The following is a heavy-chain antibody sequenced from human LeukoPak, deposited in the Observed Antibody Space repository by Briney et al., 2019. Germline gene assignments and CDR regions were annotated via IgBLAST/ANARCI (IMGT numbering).Heavy chain of an antibody. J-gene: IGHJ4*02. CDR3: VYYDSSGVFDY. CDR2: ISYDGSNK. V-gene: IGHV3-30-3*01. D-gene: IGHD3-22*01. CDR1: GFTFSSYA. Sequence: GGSLRLSCAASGFTFSSYAMHWVRQAPGKGPEWVAVISYDGSNKYYADSVKGRFTISRDNSKNTLYLQMNSLRAEDTAVYYCVYYDSSGVFDYWGQGTLVTVSS.